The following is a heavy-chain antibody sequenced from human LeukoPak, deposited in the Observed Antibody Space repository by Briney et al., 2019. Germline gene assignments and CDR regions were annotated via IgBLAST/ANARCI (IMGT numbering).Heavy chain of an antibody. CDR1: GFMFSNFA. CDR3: AKGIAAAGDY. CDR2: IYYSGGNT. D-gene: IGHD6-13*01. V-gene: IGHV3-23*01. J-gene: IGHJ4*02. Sequence: PGGSLRLSCAASGFMFSNFAMSWVRQAPGKGLEWVSTIYYSGGNTYSADSVKGRFTISRDNAKNTLYLQMNSLRAEDTAVYYCAKGIAAAGDYWGQGTLVTVSS.